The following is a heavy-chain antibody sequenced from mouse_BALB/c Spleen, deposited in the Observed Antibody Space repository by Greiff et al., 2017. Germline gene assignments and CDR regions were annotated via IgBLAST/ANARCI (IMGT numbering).Heavy chain of an antibody. CDR3: ARGNYYGNFGDYYAMDY. J-gene: IGHJ4*01. V-gene: IGHV3-2*02. CDR1: GYSITSDYA. CDR2: ISYSGST. Sequence: EVKVEESGPGLVKPSQSLSLTCTVTGYSITSDYAWNWIRQFPGNKLEWMGYISYSGSTSYNPSLKSRISITRDTSKNQFFLQLNSVTTEDTATYYCARGNYYGNFGDYYAMDYWGQGTSVTVSS. D-gene: IGHD2-1*01.